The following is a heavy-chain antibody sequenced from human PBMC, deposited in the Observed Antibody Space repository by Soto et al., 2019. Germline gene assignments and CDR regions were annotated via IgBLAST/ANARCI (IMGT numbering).Heavy chain of an antibody. D-gene: IGHD6-19*01. CDR2: ISGSGGST. J-gene: IGHJ4*02. V-gene: IGHV3-23*01. CDR1: GFTFSSYA. CDR3: AKDLDSSGWPDY. Sequence: GGSLSLSCAASGFTFSSYAMSWVRQAPGKGLEWVSAISGSGGSTYYADSVKGRFTISRDNSKNTLYLQMNSLRAEDTAVYYCAKDLDSSGWPDYWGQGTLVTVSS.